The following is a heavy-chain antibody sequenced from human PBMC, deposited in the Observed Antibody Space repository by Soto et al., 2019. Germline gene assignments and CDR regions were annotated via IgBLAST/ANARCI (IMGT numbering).Heavy chain of an antibody. V-gene: IGHV3-30-3*01. J-gene: IGHJ4*02. CDR2: ISSDGNNK. Sequence: QVQLVESGGGVVHPGGSLRLSCAASGFTFRNYAINWVRQAPGKGLEWVALISSDGNNKYYANSVKGRFTVSRDNSKNTLTMQMNSLTTEDTAFYYCARDDGPLHYWGQGSLVTVSS. CDR1: GFTFRNYA. D-gene: IGHD2-8*01. CDR3: ARDDGPLHY.